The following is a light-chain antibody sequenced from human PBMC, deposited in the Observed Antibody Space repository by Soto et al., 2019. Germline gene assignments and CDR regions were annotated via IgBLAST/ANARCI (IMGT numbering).Light chain of an antibody. CDR1: QSVRSN. V-gene: IGKV3-15*01. Sequence: ETVMTQSPATLSVSPGERVTLSCRASQSVRSNLAWYQQKSGQAPRLLIYAASTRATGIPARFSGSGSGTELTLTISSLQSEDIAVYYCQQYNSWPLTFGGGTKVGIK. J-gene: IGKJ4*01. CDR2: AAS. CDR3: QQYNSWPLT.